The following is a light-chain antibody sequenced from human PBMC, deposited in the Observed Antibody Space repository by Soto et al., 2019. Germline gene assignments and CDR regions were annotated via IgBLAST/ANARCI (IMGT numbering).Light chain of an antibody. J-gene: IGKJ1*01. CDR1: QTISNW. Sequence: DIQMTHSPSTLSASIGDRVTITCRASQTISNWLAWYQQKPGKAPKLLIYAASTLQSGVPSRFSGSGSGTDFTLTISCLQSEDFATYYCQQYYSYPPTFGQGTKVDI. CDR2: AAS. V-gene: IGKV1-5*01. CDR3: QQYYSYPPT.